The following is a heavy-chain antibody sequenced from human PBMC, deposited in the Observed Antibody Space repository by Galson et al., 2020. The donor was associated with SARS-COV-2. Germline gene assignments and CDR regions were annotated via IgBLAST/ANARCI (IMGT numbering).Heavy chain of an antibody. V-gene: IGHV4-61*09. CDR2: IYTSGST. CDR1: GGSISSGSYY. D-gene: IGHD3-3*01. Sequence: SETLSLTCTVPGGSISSGSYYWSWIRQPAGKGLEWIGHIYTSGSTNYNPSRKSRVTISVDTSKNQFSLKLSSVTAADTAVYYCARELRFLEWLSPGSWFDPWGQGTLVTVSS. J-gene: IGHJ5*02. CDR3: ARELRFLEWLSPGSWFDP.